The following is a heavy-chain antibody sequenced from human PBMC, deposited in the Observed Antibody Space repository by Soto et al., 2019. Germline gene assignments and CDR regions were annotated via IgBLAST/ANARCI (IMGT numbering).Heavy chain of an antibody. V-gene: IGHV3-23*01. CDR1: GFTFIDYA. CDR2: MSGRGGST. Sequence: GGSLRLSCAASGFTFIDYAMNWVRQAPGKGLEWVSAMSGRGGSTYYAESVKGRFTISRDNSKNTLYLQMNSLRAEDTATYYCAKDVQLQPGAAFDIWGQGTMVTVSS. CDR3: AKDVQLQPGAAFDI. J-gene: IGHJ3*02. D-gene: IGHD5-18*01.